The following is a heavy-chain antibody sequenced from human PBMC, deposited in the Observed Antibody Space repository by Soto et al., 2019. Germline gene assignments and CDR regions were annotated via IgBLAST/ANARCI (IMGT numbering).Heavy chain of an antibody. D-gene: IGHD2-15*01. CDR2: IYYSGST. V-gene: IGHV4-39*01. CDR1: GGSISSSSYY. Sequence: QLQLQESGPGLVKPSETLSLTCTVSGGSISSSSYYWGWIRQPPGKGLEWIGSIYYSGSTYYNPSLKSRVTISVDTSKNQFSLKLSSVTAADTAVYYCARHDCSGGSCYSAIPEKVDYWGQGTLVTVSS. CDR3: ARHDCSGGSCYSAIPEKVDY. J-gene: IGHJ4*02.